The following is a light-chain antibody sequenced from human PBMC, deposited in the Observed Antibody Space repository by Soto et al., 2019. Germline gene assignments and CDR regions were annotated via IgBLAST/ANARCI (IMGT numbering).Light chain of an antibody. V-gene: IGLV1-47*01. J-gene: IGLJ1*01. Sequence: QSVLTQPPSASGTPGQGVTISCSGSTSNIGSNYVYWYQQLPGTAPKLLIYRNNQRPSGVPDRFSGSKSGTSASLAISGIRSDDEADYFCTTWDDSLNGFYVFGTGTKVTVL. CDR1: TSNIGSNY. CDR2: RNN. CDR3: TTWDDSLNGFYV.